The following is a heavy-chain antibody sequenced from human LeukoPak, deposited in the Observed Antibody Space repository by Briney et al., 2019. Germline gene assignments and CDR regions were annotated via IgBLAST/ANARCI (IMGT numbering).Heavy chain of an antibody. CDR3: ARVSSSDYYYYHVDV. CDR1: GFTFSSYW. CDR2: IKQDGSEK. J-gene: IGHJ6*03. V-gene: IGHV3-7*01. D-gene: IGHD2-2*01. Sequence: GGSLRLSCAASGFTFSSYWMSWVRQAPGKGLEWVANIKQDGSEKYYVDSVKGRFTFSRDNSKNTRHLQMNGLAIEDTAVYYCARVSSSDYYYYHVDVWGKGTAVTVSS.